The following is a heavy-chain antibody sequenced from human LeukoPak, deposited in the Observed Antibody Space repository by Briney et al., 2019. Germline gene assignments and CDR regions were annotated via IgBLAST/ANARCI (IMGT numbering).Heavy chain of an antibody. V-gene: IGHV1-2*02. CDR2: INPNSGGT. D-gene: IGHD1-1*01. Sequence: GASVKVSCKASGYTFTGYYMHWVRQAPGQGLEWMGWINPNSGGTNYAQKFQGRVTMTRDTSISTAYMELSRLRSDDTAVYYCARDLAEGNWNDGYFDYWGQGTLVTVSS. CDR3: ARDLAEGNWNDGYFDY. J-gene: IGHJ4*02. CDR1: GYTFTGYY.